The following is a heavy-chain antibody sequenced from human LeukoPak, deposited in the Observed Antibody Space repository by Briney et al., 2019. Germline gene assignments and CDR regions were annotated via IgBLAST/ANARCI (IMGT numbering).Heavy chain of an antibody. CDR3: ARIAVRNPFDY. Sequence: GGSLRLSCAASGFTFSSYWMHWVRQVPGKGLVWVSRINSDGSSTNYADSVKGRFTISRDNAKNTLYLQMNSLRAEDTAVYYCARIAVRNPFDYWGQGTLATVSS. CDR2: INSDGSST. D-gene: IGHD2-21*01. V-gene: IGHV3-74*01. J-gene: IGHJ4*02. CDR1: GFTFSSYW.